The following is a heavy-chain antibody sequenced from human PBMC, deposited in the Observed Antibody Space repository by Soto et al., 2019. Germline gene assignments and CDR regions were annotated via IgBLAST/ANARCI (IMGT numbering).Heavy chain of an antibody. D-gene: IGHD6-19*01. J-gene: IGHJ4*02. Sequence: QLQLQESGPGLVKPSETLSLTCTVAGGSISSYYWTWIRQPPGKGLEWVGSMSYSGNTDYNPSLKSRATISVDTSKKQFSLSLKSVSVTDTAMYYCAMHSGRAPVYWGQGVLVTASS. V-gene: IGHV4-39*01. CDR3: AMHSGRAPVY. CDR2: MSYSGNT. CDR1: GGSISSYY.